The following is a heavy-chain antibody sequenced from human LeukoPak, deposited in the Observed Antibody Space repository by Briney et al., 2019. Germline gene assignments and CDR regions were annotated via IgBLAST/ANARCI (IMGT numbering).Heavy chain of an antibody. V-gene: IGHV4-59*01. CDR1: GGSISSYY. J-gene: IGHJ4*02. D-gene: IGHD6-19*01. CDR2: IYYTGST. CDR3: ARAGPYSSGWQYVDY. Sequence: PSETLSLTCTASGGSISSYYWSWIRQPPGKGLEWIGYIYYTGSTTYNPSLKSRVTMSVDTSKNQFSLKLSSVTAADTAVYYCARAGPYSSGWQYVDYWGQGTLVTVSS.